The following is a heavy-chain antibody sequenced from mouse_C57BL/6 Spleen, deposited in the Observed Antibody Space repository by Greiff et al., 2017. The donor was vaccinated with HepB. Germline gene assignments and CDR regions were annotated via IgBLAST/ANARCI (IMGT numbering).Heavy chain of an antibody. Sequence: VQLQQPGAELVKPGASVKLSCKASGYTFTSYWMQWVKQRPGQGLEWIGEIDPSDSYTNYNQKFKGKATLTVDTSSSTAYMQLSSLTSEDSAVYYCARRPYYYGSSYYFDYWGQGTTLAVSS. CDR1: GYTFTSYW. D-gene: IGHD1-1*01. CDR2: IDPSDSYT. CDR3: ARRPYYYGSSYYFDY. J-gene: IGHJ2*01. V-gene: IGHV1-50*01.